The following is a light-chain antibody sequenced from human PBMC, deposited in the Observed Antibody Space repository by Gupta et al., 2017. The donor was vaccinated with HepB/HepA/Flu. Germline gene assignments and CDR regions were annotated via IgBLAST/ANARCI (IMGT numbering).Light chain of an antibody. CDR3: SAWDSSRSAQV. Sequence: QAGLTQPPSVSKGLRQTATLTCTGNSNNVGHQGASWLQQHQGHPPKLLSYTNNNRPSGISERFSASRSGNTASLTITGLQPEDEADYYCSAWDSSRSAQVFGGGTKLTVL. J-gene: IGLJ2*01. CDR2: TNN. CDR1: SNNVGHQG. V-gene: IGLV10-54*04.